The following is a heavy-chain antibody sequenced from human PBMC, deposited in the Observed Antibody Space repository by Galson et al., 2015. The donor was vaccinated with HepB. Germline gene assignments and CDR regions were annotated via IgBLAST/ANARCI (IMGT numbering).Heavy chain of an antibody. D-gene: IGHD3-10*01. CDR3: ARDVMVRGVIHYFDY. CDR1: GYTFVDYY. Sequence: SVKVSCKASGYTFVDYYIHWVRQAPGQGLVWMGRVSPYSGDTSYAQKFQGRVTMTRDTSITTVYMALSSLRPDDTAMYYCARDVMVRGVIHYFDYWGQGTLVTVSS. V-gene: IGHV1-2*06. CDR2: VSPYSGDT. J-gene: IGHJ4*02.